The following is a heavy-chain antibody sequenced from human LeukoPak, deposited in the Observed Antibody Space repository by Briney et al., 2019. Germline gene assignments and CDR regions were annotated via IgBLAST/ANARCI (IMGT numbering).Heavy chain of an antibody. CDR1: GGSISSYY. Sequence: SGTLSLTCTVSGGSISSYYWSWIRQPPGKGLEWIGYIYYSGSTNYNPSLKSRVTISVDTSKNQFSLKLSSVTAADTAVYYCARGVRNYYDSSGYRRVTPDYFDYWGQGTLVTVSS. V-gene: IGHV4-59*01. D-gene: IGHD3-22*01. J-gene: IGHJ4*02. CDR3: ARGVRNYYDSSGYRRVTPDYFDY. CDR2: IYYSGST.